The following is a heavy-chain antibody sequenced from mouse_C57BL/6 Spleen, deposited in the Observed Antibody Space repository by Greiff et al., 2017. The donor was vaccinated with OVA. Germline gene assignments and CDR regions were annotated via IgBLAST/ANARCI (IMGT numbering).Heavy chain of an antibody. Sequence: QVQLQQSGPELVKPGASVKISCKASGYAFSSSWMNWVKQRPGKGLEWIGRIYPGDGDTNYNGKFKGKATLTADKSSSTAYMQLSSLTSEDSAVYFCARGVTTAPWFAYWGQGTLVTVSA. CDR1: GYAFSSSW. CDR3: ARGVTTAPWFAY. V-gene: IGHV1-82*01. CDR2: IYPGDGDT. J-gene: IGHJ3*01. D-gene: IGHD1-2*01.